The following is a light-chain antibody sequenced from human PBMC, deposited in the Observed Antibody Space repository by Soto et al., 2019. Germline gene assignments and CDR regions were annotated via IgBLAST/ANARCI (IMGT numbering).Light chain of an antibody. CDR3: QQYSNWPLT. Sequence: EIVMTQSPATLSVSPGERAALSCRASQSVNSNLAWYQQKPGQAPRLFIYGASTRATGIPVRFSGSGSGTEFTLTITSLQSEDFAVYYCQQYSNWPLTFGGGTKVEIK. V-gene: IGKV3-15*01. CDR2: GAS. J-gene: IGKJ4*01. CDR1: QSVNSN.